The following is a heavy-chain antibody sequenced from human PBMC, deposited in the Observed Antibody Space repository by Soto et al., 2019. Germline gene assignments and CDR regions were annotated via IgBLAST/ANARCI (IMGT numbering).Heavy chain of an antibody. J-gene: IGHJ4*02. Sequence: GGSLRLSCAASGFTFSSYAMSWVRQAPGKGLEWVSAISGSGGSTYYADSVKGRFTISRDNSKNTLYLQMNSLRAEDTAVYYCAKDRRRGYCSSTSCYGDFDYWGQGTLVTVSS. CDR1: GFTFSSYA. D-gene: IGHD2-2*01. V-gene: IGHV3-23*01. CDR2: ISGSGGST. CDR3: AKDRRRGYCSSTSCYGDFDY.